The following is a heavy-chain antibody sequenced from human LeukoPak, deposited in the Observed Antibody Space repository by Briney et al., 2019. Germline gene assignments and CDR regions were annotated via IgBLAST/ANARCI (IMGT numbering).Heavy chain of an antibody. V-gene: IGHV4-59*01. CDR3: ARDKEGFDY. CDR2: IYNSGST. J-gene: IGHJ4*02. Sequence: SETLSLTCTVSGGSISTYYWSWIRQSPGKGLEWIGYIYNSGSTNYNPSLKSRVTISVDTSKNQFSLKLSSVTAADTAVYYCARDKEGFDYWGQGTLVTVSS. CDR1: GGSISTYY.